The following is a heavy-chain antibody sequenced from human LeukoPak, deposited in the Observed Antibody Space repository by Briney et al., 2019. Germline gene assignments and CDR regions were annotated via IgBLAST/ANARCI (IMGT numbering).Heavy chain of an antibody. D-gene: IGHD3-10*02. V-gene: IGHV3-21*01. CDR2: ISSSSSYI. CDR1: GFTFTTYS. CDR3: AELGITMIGGV. J-gene: IGHJ6*04. Sequence: GGSLRLSCAASGFTFTTYSMNWVRQAPGKGLEWVSSISSSSSYIYYADSVKGRFTISRDNAKNSLYLQMNSLRAEDTAVYYCAELGITMIGGVWGKGTTVTISS.